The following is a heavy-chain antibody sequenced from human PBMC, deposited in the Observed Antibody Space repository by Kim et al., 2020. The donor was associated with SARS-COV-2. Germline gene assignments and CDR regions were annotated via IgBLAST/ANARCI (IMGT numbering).Heavy chain of an antibody. J-gene: IGHJ6*02. V-gene: IGHV3-30*18. CDR3: ANAEQERRCSMDV. CDR1: GFRFDMYS. D-gene: IGHD6-13*01. Sequence: GGSLRLSCAVSGFRFDMYSMHWVRQAPGKGLEWVADITFDGDNKHYGESVKGRFIISRDNAKNTMFLQMNSLRPEDTAVYYCANAEQERRCSMDVWGQGT. CDR2: ITFDGDNK.